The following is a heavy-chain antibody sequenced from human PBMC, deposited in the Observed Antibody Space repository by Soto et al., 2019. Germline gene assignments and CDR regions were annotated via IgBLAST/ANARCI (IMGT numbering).Heavy chain of an antibody. V-gene: IGHV1-18*01. Sequence: QVQLVQSGAEVRKPGASVKVSCKTSGYTFTNYGINWVRQAPGQGLEWMGWINGYNGKTNYAQRVQGRVTLTTDTTTTTAYMELRSLRSDDTAIYYCAGGPDPTYSDHWGQGTLVTVSS. J-gene: IGHJ4*02. CDR1: GYTFTNYG. CDR3: AGGPDPTYSDH. CDR2: INGYNGKT.